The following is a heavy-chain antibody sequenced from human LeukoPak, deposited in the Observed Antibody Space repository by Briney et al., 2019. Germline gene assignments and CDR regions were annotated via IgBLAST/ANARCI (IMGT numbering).Heavy chain of an antibody. J-gene: IGHJ6*02. CDR2: IWYDGLRT. CDR1: GFTFSNYG. D-gene: IGHD2-2*01. Sequence: GGSLRLSCAASGFTFSNYGMHWVRQAPGKGLEWVAFIWYDGLRTKYEDSVKGRFIISRDNPKNTLFLQMNSLRAEDTAVYYCAGGPVVPAAKYYYYYGMDVWGQGTTVTVSS. V-gene: IGHV3-30*02. CDR3: AGGPVVPAAKYYYYYGMDV.